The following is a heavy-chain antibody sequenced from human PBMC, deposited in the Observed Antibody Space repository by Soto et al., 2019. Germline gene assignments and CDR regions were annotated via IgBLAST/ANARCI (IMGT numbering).Heavy chain of an antibody. J-gene: IGHJ5*02. Sequence: SETLSLTCPVSGCSISSYYWSWIRQPPGKGLEWIGYIYHSGSTHYNPSLKSRVTISVDRSKNRFSLKLSSVTAADTAVYYCARSVTPWGQGTLVTVSS. CDR3: ARSVTP. CDR1: GCSISSYY. V-gene: IGHV4-59*12. CDR2: IYHSGST. D-gene: IGHD3-10*01.